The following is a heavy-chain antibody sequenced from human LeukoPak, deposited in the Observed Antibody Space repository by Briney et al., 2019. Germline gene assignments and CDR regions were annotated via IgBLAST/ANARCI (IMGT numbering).Heavy chain of an antibody. CDR3: ARETDYYDSSGYYLNAFDI. CDR2: IRYDGSNK. V-gene: IGHV3-30*02. CDR1: GFTFSSFG. Sequence: GGSLRLSCAASGFTFSSFGMHWVRQAPGKGLEWVAFIRYDGSNKYYADSVKGRFTISRDNSKNTLYLQMNSLRAEDTAVYYCARETDYYDSSGYYLNAFDIWGQGTMVTVSS. D-gene: IGHD3-22*01. J-gene: IGHJ3*02.